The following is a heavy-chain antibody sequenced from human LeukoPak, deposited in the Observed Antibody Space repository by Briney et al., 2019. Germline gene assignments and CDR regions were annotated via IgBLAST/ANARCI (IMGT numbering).Heavy chain of an antibody. CDR2: MNPNSGNT. D-gene: IGHD2/OR15-2a*01. CDR3: ARGRRAWVSD. Sequence: ASVKVSCKASGYTFTSYDINWVRQATGQGLEWMGWMNPNSGNTGYAQKYRGRVTMTRNTSISTAYMEVSSLRSEDTAVYYCARGRRAWVSDWGQGTLVTVSS. CDR1: GYTFTSYD. J-gene: IGHJ4*02. V-gene: IGHV1-8*01.